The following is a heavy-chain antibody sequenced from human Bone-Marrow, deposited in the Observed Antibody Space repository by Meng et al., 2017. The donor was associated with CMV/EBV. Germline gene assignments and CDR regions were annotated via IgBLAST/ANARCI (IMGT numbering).Heavy chain of an antibody. CDR2: INWSGGST. D-gene: IGHD6-13*01. CDR1: GFTFDDYG. V-gene: IGHV3-20*04. CDR3: AREGLAAAVDY. Sequence: GESLKISCAASGFTFDDYGMSWVRQAPGKGLEWVSGINWSGGSTGYADSVKGRFSISRDNAKNTLYLQMNSLRAEDTAVYYCAREGLAAAVDYWGQGTLVTVSS. J-gene: IGHJ4*02.